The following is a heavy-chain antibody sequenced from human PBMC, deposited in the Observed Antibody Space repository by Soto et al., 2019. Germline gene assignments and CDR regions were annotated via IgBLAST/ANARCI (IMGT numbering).Heavy chain of an antibody. J-gene: IGHJ6*02. V-gene: IGHV3-23*01. D-gene: IGHD1-20*01. Sequence: EVQLLESGGGLVQPGESLRLSCAASGFTFSDYFMNWVRQAPGKGLEWVSGINKDGGTTQNADFVRGRFTISRDNSRNTLYLQMKSVRAEDTALYYCAKDLHWYGMDVWGQGTTVTVS. CDR1: GFTFSDYF. CDR2: INKDGGTT. CDR3: AKDLHWYGMDV.